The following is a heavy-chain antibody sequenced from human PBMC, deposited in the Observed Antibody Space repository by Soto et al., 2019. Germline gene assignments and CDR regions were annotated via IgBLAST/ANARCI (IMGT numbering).Heavy chain of an antibody. CDR2: STLTMIT. J-gene: IGHJ6*02. CDR3: ARVGYSNYRNYGMDV. D-gene: IGHD4-4*01. V-gene: IGHV1-46*01. Sequence: ASVKVSCKASRYTFTKYFTQWVRQGPGQGHSGWDASTLTMITHTTHRSSVKGRFTISRDNSKNTLYLQMNSLRAEDTAVYYCARVGYSNYRNYGMDVWGQGTTVTVSS. CDR1: RYTFTKYF.